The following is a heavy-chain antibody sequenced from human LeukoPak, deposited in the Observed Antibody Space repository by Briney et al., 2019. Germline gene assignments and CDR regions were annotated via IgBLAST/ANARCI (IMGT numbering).Heavy chain of an antibody. D-gene: IGHD3-3*01. J-gene: IGHJ4*02. CDR3: AKEAHLLRFLEWLLGSPDY. CDR1: GFTFSSYG. V-gene: IGHV3-30*18. Sequence: RSLRLSCAASGFTFSSYGMHWVRQAPGKGLEWVAVISYDGSNKYYADSVKGRFTISRDNSKNTLYLQMNSLRAEDTAVYYCAKEAHLLRFLEWLLGSPDYWGQGTLVTVSS. CDR2: ISYDGSNK.